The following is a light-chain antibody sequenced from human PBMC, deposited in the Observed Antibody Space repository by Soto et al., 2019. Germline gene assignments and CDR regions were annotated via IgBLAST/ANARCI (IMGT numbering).Light chain of an antibody. J-gene: IGLJ2*01. Sequence: QSVLTQPPSASGTPGQRVTISCSGSSSNIGSKTVNWYQQLPGTAPKLLIYSNNQRPSGVPDRFSGSKSGTSASLAISGLQSEDEADYYCAAGDDSLNGVVFGGGTKLTVL. CDR1: SSNIGSKT. V-gene: IGLV1-44*01. CDR3: AAGDDSLNGVV. CDR2: SNN.